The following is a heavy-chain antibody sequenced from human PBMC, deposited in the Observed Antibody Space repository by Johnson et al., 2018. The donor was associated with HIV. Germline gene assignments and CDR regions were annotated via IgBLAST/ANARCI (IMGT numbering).Heavy chain of an antibody. D-gene: IGHD1-26*01. CDR1: GFTFSSYA. V-gene: IGHV3-30-3*01. J-gene: IGHJ3*02. CDR2: ISYDGSNK. Sequence: QVLLVESGGGVVQPGRSLRLSCAASGFTFSSYAMHWVRQAPGKGLEWVAVISYDGSNKYYADSVKGRFTISRDNSKNTLFLQMNSLRAEDTAVYYCARDSGAPGNDAFDIWGQGTMVTISS. CDR3: ARDSGAPGNDAFDI.